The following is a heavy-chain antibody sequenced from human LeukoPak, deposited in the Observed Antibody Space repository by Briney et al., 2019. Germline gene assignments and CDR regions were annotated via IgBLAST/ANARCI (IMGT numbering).Heavy chain of an antibody. Sequence: ASETLSLTCTVSGGSISSYYWSWIRQPPGKGLEWIGYIYYTGSTNYNPSLKSRVTISLDTSKNQFSLNLTSVTAADTAVYYCARLSTWTSIDYWGRGTLVTVSS. CDR3: ARLSTWTSIDY. CDR2: IYYTGST. J-gene: IGHJ4*02. V-gene: IGHV4-59*08. CDR1: GGSISSYY. D-gene: IGHD2-2*01.